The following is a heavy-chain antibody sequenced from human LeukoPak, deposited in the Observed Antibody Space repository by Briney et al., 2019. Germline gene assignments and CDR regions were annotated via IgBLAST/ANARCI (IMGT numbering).Heavy chain of an antibody. D-gene: IGHD6-6*01. CDR2: IKVDGSDK. Sequence: GGSLRLSCVVSGFTFSGYWMSWVRQAPGKGLEWVANIKVDGSDKYYVDSVRGRFTISRDNAKNSLYLQMSSLRAEDTAVYYCARGRTQLLVFPYYFDYWGQGTLVTVSS. CDR3: ARGRTQLLVFPYYFDY. CDR1: GFTFSGYW. V-gene: IGHV3-7*01. J-gene: IGHJ4*02.